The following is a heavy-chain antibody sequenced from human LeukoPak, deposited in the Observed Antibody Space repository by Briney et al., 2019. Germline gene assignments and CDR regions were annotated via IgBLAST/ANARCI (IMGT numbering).Heavy chain of an antibody. CDR1: GFTFSSYA. CDR3: AGTMVRGVRGAVGY. V-gene: IGHV3-30*04. CDR2: ISYDGSNK. Sequence: PGGSLRLSCAASGFTFSSYAMHWVRQAPGKGLEWVAVISYDGSNKYYADSVKGRFTISRDNSKSTLYLQMNSLRAEDTAVYYCAGTMVRGVRGAVGYWGQGTLVTVSS. D-gene: IGHD3-10*01. J-gene: IGHJ4*02.